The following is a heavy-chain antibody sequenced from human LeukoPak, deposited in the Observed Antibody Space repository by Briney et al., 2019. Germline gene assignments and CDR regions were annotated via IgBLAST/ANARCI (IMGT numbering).Heavy chain of an antibody. V-gene: IGHV1-46*01. CDR1: GYTFTNYY. CDR2: INPSDGGT. CDR3: ARDTRTMTAVTRGQHYYYGWTS. D-gene: IGHD4-17*01. J-gene: IGHJ6*02. Sequence: ASVKVSCKASGYTFTNYYLHWVRQAPGHGLEWMAIINPSDGGTYYEQKLQGRVTVTRDTSTSTVYMELSSLRSEDTAVYYCARDTRTMTAVTRGQHYYYGWTSGAKGPRSPSP.